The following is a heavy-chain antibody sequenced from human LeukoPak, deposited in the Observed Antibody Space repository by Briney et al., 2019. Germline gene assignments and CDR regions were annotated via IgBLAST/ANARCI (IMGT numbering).Heavy chain of an antibody. J-gene: IGHJ3*02. CDR2: ISYDGSNK. V-gene: IGHV3-30*18. CDR3: AKDLYYYDSSGFPDAFDI. D-gene: IGHD3-22*01. CDR1: GFTFSNYG. Sequence: GGSLRLSCAASGFTFSNYGMHWVRQAPGKGLEWVAVISYDGSNKYYADSVKGRFTISRDNSKNTLYLQMNSLRAEDTAVYYCAKDLYYYDSSGFPDAFDIWGQGTMVTVSS.